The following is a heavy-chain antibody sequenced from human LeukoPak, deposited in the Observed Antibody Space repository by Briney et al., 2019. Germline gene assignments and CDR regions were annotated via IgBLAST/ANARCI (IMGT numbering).Heavy chain of an antibody. CDR3: ARVTTVTSHDC. V-gene: IGHV4-39*07. CDR2: IYYSGST. D-gene: IGHD4-17*01. J-gene: IGHJ4*02. CDR1: GGSISSSSYY. Sequence: SETLSLTCTVSGGSISSSSYYWGWIRRPPGKGLEWIGSIYYSGSTYYNPSLRSRVTISVDTSKNQFSLKLSSVTAADTAVYYCARVTTVTSHDCGGQATMVTVSS.